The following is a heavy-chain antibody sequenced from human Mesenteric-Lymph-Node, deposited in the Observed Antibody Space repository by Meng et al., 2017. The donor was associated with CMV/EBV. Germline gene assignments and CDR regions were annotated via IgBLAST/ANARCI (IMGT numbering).Heavy chain of an antibody. D-gene: IGHD2-2*01. CDR1: GFTFDDYG. V-gene: IGHV3-7*01. CDR3: ARQRGGYCSGTDCYSLQATLDY. J-gene: IGHJ4*02. CDR2: IKQDGSEK. Sequence: GESLKIPCAASGFTFDDYGMSWVRQAPGKGLGWVANIKQDGSEKYYVDSVKGQFTISRDNANNSLDLQMNSLRAEDTAVYYCARQRGGYCSGTDCYSLQATLDYWGQGTLVTVSS.